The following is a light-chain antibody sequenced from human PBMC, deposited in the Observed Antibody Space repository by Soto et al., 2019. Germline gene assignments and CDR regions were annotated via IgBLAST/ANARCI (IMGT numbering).Light chain of an antibody. CDR3: QQYNNWWT. V-gene: IGKV3-15*01. CDR2: GAS. Sequence: EIVMTQSPATLSVSPGERATLSCRASQSVSNNLAWYQKNPGQAPRLLIYGASTRATGLPARFSGSGSGPEFTLTTSSVQSEDFAVYDCQQYNNWWTFGQGTRVEIK. CDR1: QSVSNN. J-gene: IGKJ1*01.